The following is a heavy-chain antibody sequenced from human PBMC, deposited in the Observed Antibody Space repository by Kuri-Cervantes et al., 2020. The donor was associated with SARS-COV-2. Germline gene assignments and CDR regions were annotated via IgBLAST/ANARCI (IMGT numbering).Heavy chain of an antibody. CDR2: ISAYNPKT. J-gene: IGHJ4*02. CDR3: ARERWDALFDY. V-gene: IGHV1-18*04. D-gene: IGHD1-26*01. CDR1: GYIFTSYG. Sequence: ASVKVSCKASGYIFTSYGISWVRQAPGQGLEWMGWISAYNPKTIYAQKVQDSVTMTQDTSTDSAFMEVRSVRSDDTSVYYFARERWDALFDYWGQGTLVTLSS.